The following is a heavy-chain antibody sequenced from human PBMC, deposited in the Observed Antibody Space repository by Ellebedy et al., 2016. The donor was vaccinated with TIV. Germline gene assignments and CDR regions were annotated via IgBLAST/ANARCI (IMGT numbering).Heavy chain of an antibody. D-gene: IGHD3-22*01. CDR1: GFTFSSYA. J-gene: IGHJ3*02. V-gene: IGHV3-23*01. CDR2: ISGSGGST. Sequence: GESLKISCAASGFTFSSYAMSWVRQAPGKGLEWVSAISGSGGSTYYADSVKGRFTISRDNSKNTLYLQMNSLRAEDTAVYYCARTLYYYDSSWAFDIWGQGTMVTVSS. CDR3: ARTLYYYDSSWAFDI.